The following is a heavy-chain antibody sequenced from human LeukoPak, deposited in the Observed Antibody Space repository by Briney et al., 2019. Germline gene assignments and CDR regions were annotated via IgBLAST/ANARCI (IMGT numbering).Heavy chain of an antibody. V-gene: IGHV1-18*01. Sequence: ASVKVSCKASGYTFTNHGITWVRQAPGQGLEWMGWISAYNGNTNYAQKFQGRVTMTTDTSTSTAYMELRSLRSDDTAVYYCARYYYDSSGYYSFDYWGQGTLVTVSS. CDR3: ARYYYDSSGYYSFDY. J-gene: IGHJ4*02. D-gene: IGHD3-22*01. CDR2: ISAYNGNT. CDR1: GYTFTNHG.